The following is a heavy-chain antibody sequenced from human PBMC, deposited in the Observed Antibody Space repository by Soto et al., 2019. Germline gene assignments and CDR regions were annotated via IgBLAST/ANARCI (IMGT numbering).Heavy chain of an antibody. CDR2: ISYDGSHK. CDR1: GLTFSSFG. Sequence: QVHLVESGGGVVQPGRSLRLSCAASGLTFSSFGMHWVGHTPGKRLEWLAVISYDGSHKLHADSVQGRFTISRDNSKNTVSLQMNSLRTEATAVYYCAKDLGLDASASYPYHWGQGTLVTVSS. D-gene: IGHD3-10*01. J-gene: IGHJ5*02. V-gene: IGHV3-30*18. CDR3: AKDLGLDASASYPYH.